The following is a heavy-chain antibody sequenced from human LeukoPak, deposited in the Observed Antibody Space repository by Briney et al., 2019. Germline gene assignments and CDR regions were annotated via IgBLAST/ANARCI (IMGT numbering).Heavy chain of an antibody. CDR3: AKYKISTVTVDY. V-gene: IGHV3-23*01. CDR2: ISNSGVST. D-gene: IGHD4-11*01. Sequence: GGSLRLSCAASGFTFSSYAMSWVRQAPGKRLEWVSVISNSGVSTYYADSVNGRFTISRDNPKNTLYLQMNSLRAEDTAVYYCAKYKISTVTVDYWGQGTLVTVSS. J-gene: IGHJ4*02. CDR1: GFTFSSYA.